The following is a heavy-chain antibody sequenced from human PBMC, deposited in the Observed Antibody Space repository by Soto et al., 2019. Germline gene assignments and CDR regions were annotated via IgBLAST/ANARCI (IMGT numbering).Heavy chain of an antibody. CDR2: IFSNDEK. CDR3: ARILGYCSGGSCYFNAFDI. D-gene: IGHD2-15*01. CDR1: GFSLINSIIC. J-gene: IGHJ3*02. Sequence: SGPTLVNPTETLTLTFTVSGFSLINSIICVSWIRHPPGKALEWLAHIFSNDEKSYSTSLKSRLTISKDTSKSQVVLTMTNMDPVDTATYYCARILGYCSGGSCYFNAFDIWGQGTMVTVSS. V-gene: IGHV2-26*01.